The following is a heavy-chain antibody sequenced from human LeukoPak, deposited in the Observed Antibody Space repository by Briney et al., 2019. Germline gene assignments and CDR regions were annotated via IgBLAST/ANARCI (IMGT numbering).Heavy chain of an antibody. CDR2: INHRGST. J-gene: IGHJ4*02. D-gene: IGHD1-26*01. V-gene: IGHV4-34*01. CDR3: ASSVGSTDY. CDR1: GESLSKYY. Sequence: SETLSLTCAVYGESLSKYYWTWIRQSPGKGLEWIGEINHRGSTNLNPSLKSRVTLSVGTSKHQFSLKLTSMTAADAAVYYCASSVGSTDYWGQGTLVTVSS.